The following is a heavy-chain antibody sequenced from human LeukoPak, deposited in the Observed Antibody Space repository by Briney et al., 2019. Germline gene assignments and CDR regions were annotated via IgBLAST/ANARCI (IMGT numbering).Heavy chain of an antibody. CDR3: ARDVVVTPLYYFDY. J-gene: IGHJ4*02. CDR1: GGSISSSSYY. Sequence: SETLSLTCTVSGGSISSSSYYWGWIRQPPGKGLEWIGSIYYSGSTYYNPSLKSRVTISVDTSKNQFSLKLSSVTAADTAVYYCARDVVVTPLYYFDYWGQGTLVTVSS. V-gene: IGHV4-39*07. CDR2: IYYSGST. D-gene: IGHD2-21*02.